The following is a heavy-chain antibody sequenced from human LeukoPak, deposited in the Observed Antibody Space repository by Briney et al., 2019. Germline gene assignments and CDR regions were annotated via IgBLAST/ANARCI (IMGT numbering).Heavy chain of an antibody. J-gene: IGHJ2*01. V-gene: IGHV4-30-4*01. CDR1: GGSISSGDYY. D-gene: IGHD3/OR15-3a*01. CDR3: ARGILGQGYFDL. CDR2: IYYSGST. Sequence: SQTLSLTCTVSGGSISSGDYYWSWIRQPPGKGLEWIGYIYYSGSTDYNPSLKSRVTMSIDTSKNQFSLKLTSVTAADTAVYYCARGILGQGYFDLWGRDTLVTVSS.